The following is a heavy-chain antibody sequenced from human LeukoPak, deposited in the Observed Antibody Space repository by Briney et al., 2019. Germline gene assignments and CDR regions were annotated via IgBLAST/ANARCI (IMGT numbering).Heavy chain of an antibody. Sequence: TGGSLRLSCAASGFTFSSNWMHWVRQAPGKGLVWVSRKSDGSSTSYADSVKGRFTISRDNAKNTLYLQMNSLRAEDTAVYYCALFSWPYYWGQGTLVTVSP. CDR1: GFTFSSNW. J-gene: IGHJ4*02. V-gene: IGHV3-74*01. CDR3: ALFSWPYY. CDR2: KSDGSST.